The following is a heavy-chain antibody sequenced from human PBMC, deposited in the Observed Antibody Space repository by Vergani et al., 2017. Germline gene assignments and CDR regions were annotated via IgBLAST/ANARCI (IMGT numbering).Heavy chain of an antibody. D-gene: IGHD2-15*01. J-gene: IGHJ6*02. V-gene: IGHV3-21*01. CDR1: GFTFSSYG. CDR2: ISSSSSYI. CDR3: ASDGYCSGGSCRHYYYYYGMDV. Sequence: VQLVESGGGVVQPGRSLRLSCAASGFTFSSYGMHWVRQAPGKGLEWVSSISSSSSYIYYADSVKGRFTISRANAKNSLYLQMNSLRAEDTAVYYCASDGYCSGGSCRHYYYYYGMDVWGQGTTVTVSS.